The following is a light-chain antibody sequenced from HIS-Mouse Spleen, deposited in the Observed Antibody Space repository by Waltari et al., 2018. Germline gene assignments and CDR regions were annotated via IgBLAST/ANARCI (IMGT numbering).Light chain of an antibody. CDR3: YSTDSSGNHRV. J-gene: IGLJ2*01. Sequence: SYELTQPPSVSVSPGQTARITCPGDALPKKYAYWYQQKSGQAPVLVIYEDSKRTSGIPGRFSGSSSGTMATLTISGAQVEDEADYYCYSTDSSGNHRVFGGGTKPTVL. CDR2: EDS. CDR1: ALPKKY. V-gene: IGLV3-10*01.